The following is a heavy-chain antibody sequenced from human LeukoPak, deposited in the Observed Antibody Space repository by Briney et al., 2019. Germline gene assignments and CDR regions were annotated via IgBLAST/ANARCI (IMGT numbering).Heavy chain of an antibody. V-gene: IGHV2-5*02. Sequence: SGPTLVNPXQTLTLTCTFSGFSLGTSGVGVGWIRQPPGKALEWLAVIYWDDDKRYSPSLKSRLTITKDTSKNQVVLTMTNMHPVDTATYYCAHRRFGSKTIPFYSIDVLGKGTTVTVSS. D-gene: IGHD2-2*02. CDR3: AHRRFGSKTIPFYSIDV. J-gene: IGHJ6*03. CDR1: GFSLGTSGVG. CDR2: IYWDDDK.